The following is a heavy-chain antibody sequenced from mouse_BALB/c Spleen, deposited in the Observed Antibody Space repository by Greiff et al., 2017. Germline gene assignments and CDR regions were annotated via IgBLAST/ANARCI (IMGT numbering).Heavy chain of an antibody. CDR1: GYTFTSYN. J-gene: IGHJ2*01. Sequence: QVQLQQPGAELVKPGASVKMSCKASGYTFTSYNMHWVKQTPGQGLEWIGAIYPGNGDTSYNQKFKGKATLTADKSSSTAYMQLSSLTSEDSAVYYCAREGDYYGSSDFDYWGQGTTLTVSS. D-gene: IGHD1-1*01. V-gene: IGHV1-12*01. CDR3: AREGDYYGSSDFDY. CDR2: IYPGNGDT.